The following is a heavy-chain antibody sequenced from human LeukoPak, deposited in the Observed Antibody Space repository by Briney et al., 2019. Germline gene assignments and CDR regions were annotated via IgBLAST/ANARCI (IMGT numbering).Heavy chain of an antibody. J-gene: IGHJ4*02. V-gene: IGHV3-23*01. D-gene: IGHD5-12*01. Sequence: GGSLRLSCAASGFTFSNYAMSWVRQAPGKGLEWVSAISGSGGTTYYADSVKGRFTISRDNSKNTLYLQMNSLRAEDTAVYYCAKGSGYDLVDYWGQGTLVTVSS. CDR2: ISGSGGTT. CDR1: GFTFSNYA. CDR3: AKGSGYDLVDY.